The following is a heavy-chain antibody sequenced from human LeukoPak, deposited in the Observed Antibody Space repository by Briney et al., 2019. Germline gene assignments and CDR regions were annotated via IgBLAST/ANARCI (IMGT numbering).Heavy chain of an antibody. CDR3: ARIFSAYLYYFDY. D-gene: IGHD2-21*01. CDR1: GFTFSTYA. J-gene: IGHJ4*02. V-gene: IGHV3-30*04. Sequence: GGSLRLSCAASGFTFSTYAMHWVRQAPGKGLEWVGLVTSNGRTKYYADSVKGRFTVSRDDSKNTLYLQMNSLGAEDTAVYYCARIFSAYLYYFDYWGRGTLVTVSS. CDR2: VTSNGRTK.